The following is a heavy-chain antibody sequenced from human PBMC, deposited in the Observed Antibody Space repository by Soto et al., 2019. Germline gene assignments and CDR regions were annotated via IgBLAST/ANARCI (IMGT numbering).Heavy chain of an antibody. CDR2: ISYDGSQK. V-gene: IGHV3-30*04. CDR1: GFTFSIYA. Sequence: QVQLVESGGGVVQPGGSLRLSCAASGFTFSIYAMNWVRQAPGKGLEWLAVISYDGSQKYSAESVKGRFTISRDNSKSTLNLQLDSLRAADTAVYYCASIAHFPPVIQAPAAAGRRDAPFDLWGPGTLVTVSS. CDR3: ASIAHFPPVIQAPAAAGRRDAPFDL. J-gene: IGHJ3*01. D-gene: IGHD6-13*01.